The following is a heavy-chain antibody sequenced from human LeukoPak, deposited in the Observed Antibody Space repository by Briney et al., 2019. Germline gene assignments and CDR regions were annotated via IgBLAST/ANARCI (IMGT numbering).Heavy chain of an antibody. CDR1: GGSISSYY. D-gene: IGHD3-22*01. Sequence: SETLSLTCTVSGGSISSYYWSWIRQPPGKGLEWIGYIYTSGSTNYNPSLKSRVTRSVDTSKNQFSLKLSSVTAADTAVYYCAIHDYYDSSGYYPNWYFDLWGRGTLVTVSS. CDR3: AIHDYYDSSGYYPNWYFDL. J-gene: IGHJ2*01. V-gene: IGHV4-4*09. CDR2: IYTSGST.